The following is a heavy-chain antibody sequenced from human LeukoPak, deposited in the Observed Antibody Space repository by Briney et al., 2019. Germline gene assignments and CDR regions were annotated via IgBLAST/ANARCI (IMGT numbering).Heavy chain of an antibody. D-gene: IGHD5-18*01. CDR1: GASVSSGSYY. Sequence: SETLSLTCTVSGASVSSGSYYWSWIRQPPGKGLEWIGYIYYSRSTNYNPSLKSRVTISVDTSKNQFPLKLSSVTAADTAVYYCARGSRGYTYGWGQGTLVTVSS. J-gene: IGHJ4*02. CDR3: ARGSRGYTYG. CDR2: IYYSRST. V-gene: IGHV4-61*01.